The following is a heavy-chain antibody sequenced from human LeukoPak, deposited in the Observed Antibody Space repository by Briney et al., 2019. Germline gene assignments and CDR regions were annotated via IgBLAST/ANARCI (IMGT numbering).Heavy chain of an antibody. CDR3: ARGFWSNYDILTGYYKGGLVDY. Sequence: SETLSLTCTVSGGSISSSSYYWGWIRPPPGKGLEWVGSIYYSGSTYYNPSLKSRDTISVDTSKNQFSLRLTSVTAADTAVYYCARGFWSNYDILTGYYKGGLVDYWGQGTLVTVSS. V-gene: IGHV4-39*01. D-gene: IGHD3-9*01. J-gene: IGHJ4*02. CDR2: IYYSGST. CDR1: GGSISSSSYY.